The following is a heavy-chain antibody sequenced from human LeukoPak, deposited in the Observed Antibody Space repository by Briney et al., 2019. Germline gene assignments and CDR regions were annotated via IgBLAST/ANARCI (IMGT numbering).Heavy chain of an antibody. J-gene: IGHJ4*02. CDR2: ISSSSSTI. V-gene: IGHV3-11*01. Sequence: GSLRLSCVASGFTFSDYYMSWILQAPGKGLEWISYISSSSSTIYYAHSVKGRFTISRDDAKNSLYLQMNSLRAEDTAVYYCARQYNYDSRAFDYWGQGTLVTVSS. CDR1: GFTFSDYY. D-gene: IGHD5-18*01. CDR3: ARQYNYDSRAFDY.